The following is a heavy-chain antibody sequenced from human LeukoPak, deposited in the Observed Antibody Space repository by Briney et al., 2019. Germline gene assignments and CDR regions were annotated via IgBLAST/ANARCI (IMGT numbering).Heavy chain of an antibody. CDR2: IYYSGST. Sequence: SETLSLTCIVSGGSISSYYWSWIRQPPGKGLEWIGYIYYSGSTNYNPSLKSRVTLSVDTSKNQFSLKLSSVTAADTAVYYCAVGGSSWYAPIDYWGQGTLVTVSS. V-gene: IGHV4-59*01. CDR1: GGSISSYY. J-gene: IGHJ4*02. CDR3: AVGGSSWYAPIDY. D-gene: IGHD6-13*01.